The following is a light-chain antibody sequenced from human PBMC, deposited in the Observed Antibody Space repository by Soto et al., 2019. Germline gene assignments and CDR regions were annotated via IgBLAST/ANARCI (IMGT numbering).Light chain of an antibody. Sequence: IQLTQSPSFLSASVGDRVRITCRASQGISSYIAWYQQKPGKAPKLLIYAASALQSVVPSRFSGSGSGIDFTLTISSLQPEDFATYYCQQLTSYLLTFGPGTKVDIK. V-gene: IGKV1-9*01. J-gene: IGKJ3*01. CDR1: QGISSY. CDR3: QQLTSYLLT. CDR2: AAS.